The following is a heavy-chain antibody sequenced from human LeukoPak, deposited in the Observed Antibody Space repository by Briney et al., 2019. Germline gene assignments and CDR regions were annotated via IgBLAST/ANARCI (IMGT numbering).Heavy chain of an antibody. CDR3: AKDVDTAMVRLYFDY. J-gene: IGHJ4*02. CDR1: GFTFYDYA. D-gene: IGHD5-18*01. CDR2: ISWNSGSI. V-gene: IGHV3-9*01. Sequence: GGSLRLSCAASGFTFYDYAMQWVGQAPGKGREGVSGISWNSGSIVYADSVKGRFTITRDNGKNSLYLQMNSLTAEDTALYYCAKDVDTAMVRLYFDYWGQGTLVTVSS.